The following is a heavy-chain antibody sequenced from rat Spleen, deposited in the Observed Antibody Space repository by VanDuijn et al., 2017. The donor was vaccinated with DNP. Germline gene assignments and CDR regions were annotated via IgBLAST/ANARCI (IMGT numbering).Heavy chain of an antibody. V-gene: IGHV3-1*01. Sequence: EVQLQESGPGLLKPSQSLSLTCSVTGYPIISNYWGWIRKFPGNKMEWIGHISYSGSTGYNPSLKSRISITRDTSKNQYFLQLHSVTTEDTATYYCARWNSGYYAMDAWGQGTSVTVSS. CDR2: ISYSGST. J-gene: IGHJ4*01. CDR1: GYPIISNY. D-gene: IGHD4-3*01. CDR3: ARWNSGYYAMDA.